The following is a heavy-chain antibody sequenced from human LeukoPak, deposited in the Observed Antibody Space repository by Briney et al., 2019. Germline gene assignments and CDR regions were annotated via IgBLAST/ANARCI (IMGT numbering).Heavy chain of an antibody. V-gene: IGHV3-7*03. CDR2: IKLDGSEK. J-gene: IGHJ4*02. CDR3: TTVCCGGDSAHY. D-gene: IGHD2-21*02. CDR1: GFTFGKYW. Sequence: GGSLRLSCVASGFTFGKYWMSWVRQAPGKGLEWVANIKLDGSEKNYVDSVKGRFTISRDNTKNSLYLQMNSLKTEDTAVYYCTTVCCGGDSAHYWGQGTLVTVSS.